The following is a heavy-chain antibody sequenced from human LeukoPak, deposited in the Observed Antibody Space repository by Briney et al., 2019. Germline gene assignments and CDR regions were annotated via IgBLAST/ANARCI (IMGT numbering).Heavy chain of an antibody. CDR3: AREPVKMYQLLSHHPLWFAP. V-gene: IGHV1-2*02. J-gene: IGHJ5*02. Sequence: GASVKVSCKASGYTFTGYYMHWVRQAPGQGLEWMGWINPNSGGTNYAQKFQGRVTMTRDTSISTASMELSGLRADGTAGYYCAREPVKMYQLLSHHPLWFAPWVQGTLVTVSS. CDR2: INPNSGGT. CDR1: GYTFTGYY. D-gene: IGHD2-2*01.